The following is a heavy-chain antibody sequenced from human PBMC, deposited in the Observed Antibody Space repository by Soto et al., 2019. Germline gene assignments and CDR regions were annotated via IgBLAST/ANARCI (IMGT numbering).Heavy chain of an antibody. V-gene: IGHV3-23*01. D-gene: IGHD3-22*01. CDR1: GFTFSAYA. J-gene: IGHJ4*02. CDR2: IRGSGGST. CDR3: VKGEYYYDSSGYYPFDY. Sequence: GGSLRLSCAASGFTFSAYAMSWVRQAPGKGLEWVSAIRGSGGSTYYADSVEGRFTVSRDNSKNTQYLQMSSLRADDTAVYYCVKGEYYYDSSGYYPFDYWGQGTLVTVSS.